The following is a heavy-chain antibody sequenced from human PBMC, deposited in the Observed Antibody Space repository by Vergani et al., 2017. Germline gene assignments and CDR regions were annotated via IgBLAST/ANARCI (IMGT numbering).Heavy chain of an antibody. CDR1: GGSISSSSYY. J-gene: IGHJ6*03. Sequence: QLQLQESGPGLVKPSETLSLTCTVSGGSISSSSYYWGWIRQPPGKGLEWIGSIYYSGSTYYNPSLKSRVTISVDTSKNQFSLKLSSVTAAGTAVYFCARASLRALVGYYYYMDVWGKGKTVGVSS. D-gene: IGHD3-16*02. V-gene: IGHV4-39*01. CDR2: IYYSGST. CDR3: ARASLRALVGYYYYMDV.